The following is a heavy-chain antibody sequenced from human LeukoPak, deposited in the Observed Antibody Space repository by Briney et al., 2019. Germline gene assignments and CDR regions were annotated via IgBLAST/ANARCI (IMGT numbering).Heavy chain of an antibody. CDR1: GGSISSSSYY. CDR2: IYYSGST. J-gene: IGHJ2*01. Sequence: SETPSLTCTVSGGSISSSSYYWGWIRQPPGKGLEWIGNIYYSGSTYYNPSLKGRLTISVDTSKNQFSLKLSSVTAADTAVYYCARGPIYWYFDLWGRGTLVTVSS. V-gene: IGHV4-39*01. CDR3: ARGPIYWYFDL.